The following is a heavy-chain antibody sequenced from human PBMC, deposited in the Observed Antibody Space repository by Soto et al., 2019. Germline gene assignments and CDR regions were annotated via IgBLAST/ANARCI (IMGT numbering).Heavy chain of an antibody. Sequence: GGSLRLSCAASGFTVSSNYMSWVRQAPGKGLEWVSVIYSGGSTYYADSVKGRFTISRDNSKNTLYLQMNSLRAEDTAVYYCARDDLPAYYGMDVWGQGTTVTVSS. D-gene: IGHD2-21*01. V-gene: IGHV3-66*01. CDR1: GFTVSSNY. J-gene: IGHJ6*02. CDR2: IYSGGST. CDR3: ARDDLPAYYGMDV.